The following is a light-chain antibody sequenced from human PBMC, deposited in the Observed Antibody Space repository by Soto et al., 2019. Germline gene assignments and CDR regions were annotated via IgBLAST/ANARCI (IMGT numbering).Light chain of an antibody. V-gene: IGKV3-15*01. CDR3: QQFNNWPRT. Sequence: EIVMTQSPATLSVSPGERATLSCRASQSVSSNLAWYQQKPGHAPRLLIYGASIRATGIPTRFSGSGSGTEFTLTISSLQSEDFAFYYCQQFNNWPRTFGQGTRLEI. J-gene: IGKJ2*01. CDR1: QSVSSN. CDR2: GAS.